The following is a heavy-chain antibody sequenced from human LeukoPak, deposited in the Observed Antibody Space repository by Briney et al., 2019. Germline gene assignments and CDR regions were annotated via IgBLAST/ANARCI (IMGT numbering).Heavy chain of an antibody. V-gene: IGHV4-59*01. D-gene: IGHD6-19*01. CDR2: IYYSGST. CDR3: ARVKSSGFYFYY. CDR1: GGSISSYY. Sequence: PSETLSLTCIVSGGSISSYYWSWIRQPPGKGLEWIGYIYYSGSTNYNPSLKSRVTISVDTSKNQFSLKLSSVTAADTAVYYCARVKSSGFYFYYWGQGTLVTVSS. J-gene: IGHJ4*02.